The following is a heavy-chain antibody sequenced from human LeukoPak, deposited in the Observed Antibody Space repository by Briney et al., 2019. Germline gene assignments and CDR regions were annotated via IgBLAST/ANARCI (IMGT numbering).Heavy chain of an antibody. CDR3: ARDLEYYYYMDV. Sequence: GGSLRLSCAASGYAFSRSTINWVRQAPGKGLEWLSCISSSSSYIYYADSVKGRFTISRDNGKNTVYLQLNSLRADDTAVYYCARDLEYYYYMDVWGKGTTVTISS. CDR2: ISSSSSYI. J-gene: IGHJ6*03. V-gene: IGHV3-21*06. CDR1: GYAFSRST.